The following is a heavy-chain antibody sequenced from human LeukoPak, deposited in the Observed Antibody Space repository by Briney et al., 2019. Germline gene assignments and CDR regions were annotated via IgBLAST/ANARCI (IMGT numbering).Heavy chain of an antibody. V-gene: IGHV4-34*01. D-gene: IGHD6-19*01. CDR2: INHSGST. CDR1: GGSFSGYY. CDR3: AKGLAVAGKGNHFDY. Sequence: SETLSLTCAVYGGSFSGYYWSWIRQPPGKGLEWIGEINHSGSTNYNPSLKSRVTISVDTSKNQFSMKLSSVTAAATAVYYCAKGLAVAGKGNHFDYWGQGTLVTVSS. J-gene: IGHJ4*02.